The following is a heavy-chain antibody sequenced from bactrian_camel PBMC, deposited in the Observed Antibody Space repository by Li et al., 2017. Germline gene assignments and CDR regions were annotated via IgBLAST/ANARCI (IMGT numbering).Heavy chain of an antibody. CDR3: ATDPQWYALSLLPEGFEH. CDR1: RYASKSYR. J-gene: IGHJ4*01. D-gene: IGHD1*01. V-gene: IGHV3S53*01. Sequence: QVQLVESGGGSVQAGGSLRLSCATSRYASKSYRMGWFRQAPGKEREGVATITGTGTTNYAASVKGRFTISRDDAKNALYLEMNSLKPEDTAMYTCATDPQWYALSLLPEGFEHWGQGTQVTVS. CDR2: ITGTGTT.